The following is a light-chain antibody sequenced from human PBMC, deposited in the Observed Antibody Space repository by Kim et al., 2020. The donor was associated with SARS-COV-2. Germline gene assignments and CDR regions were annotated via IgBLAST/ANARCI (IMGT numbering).Light chain of an antibody. CDR3: QLRSNWPIT. Sequence: EIVLTQSPATLSLSPGERATLSCRASQSVSSYLAWYQQKPGQAPRLLIYDASNRATGIPARFSGSGSGTDFTLTISSLEPKDFAVYYCQLRSNWPITFGQGTRLEIK. CDR1: QSVSSY. V-gene: IGKV3-11*01. J-gene: IGKJ5*01. CDR2: DAS.